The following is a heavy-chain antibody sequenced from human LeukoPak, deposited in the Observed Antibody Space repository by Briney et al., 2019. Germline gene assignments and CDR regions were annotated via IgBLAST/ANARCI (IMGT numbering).Heavy chain of an antibody. J-gene: IGHJ4*02. CDR2: ISSSSSYI. V-gene: IGHV3-21*01. CDR3: ARADYDIFNPDY. Sequence: PGGSLRLSCAASGFTFSSYSMNWVRQAPGKGLEWVSSISSSSSYIYYADSVKGRFTISRDNAKNSLYLQMNSLRAEDTAVYYCARADYDIFNPDYWGQGTLVTVSS. CDR1: GFTFSSYS. D-gene: IGHD3-22*01.